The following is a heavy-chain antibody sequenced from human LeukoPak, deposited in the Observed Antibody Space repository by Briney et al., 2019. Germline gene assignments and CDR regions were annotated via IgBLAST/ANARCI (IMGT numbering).Heavy chain of an antibody. Sequence: ASVKVSCKASGYTFTSYYMHWVRQAPGQGLEWMGIINPSGGSTSYAQKFQGRVTVTRDTSTSTVYMELSSLRSEDTAVYYCARELRWSIGHYYGMDVWGQGTTVTVSS. CDR2: INPSGGST. J-gene: IGHJ6*02. D-gene: IGHD6-13*01. V-gene: IGHV1-46*01. CDR1: GYTFTSYY. CDR3: ARELRWSIGHYYGMDV.